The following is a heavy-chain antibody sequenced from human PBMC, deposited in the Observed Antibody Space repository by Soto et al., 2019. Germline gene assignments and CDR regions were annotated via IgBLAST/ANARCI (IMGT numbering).Heavy chain of an antibody. J-gene: IGHJ6*02. V-gene: IGHV3-9*01. Sequence: EVQLVESGGGLVQPGRSLRLSCAASGFTFDDYAMHWVRQAPGKGLEWVSGISWNSGSIGYADSVKGRFTISRDNAKNSLYLQMNSLRAEDTALYYCAKDMPPNYYDSSGPDYYGMDVWGQGTTVTVSS. CDR2: ISWNSGSI. D-gene: IGHD3-22*01. CDR1: GFTFDDYA. CDR3: AKDMPPNYYDSSGPDYYGMDV.